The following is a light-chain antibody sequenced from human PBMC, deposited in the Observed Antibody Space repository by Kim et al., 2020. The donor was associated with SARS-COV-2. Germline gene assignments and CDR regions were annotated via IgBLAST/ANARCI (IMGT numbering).Light chain of an antibody. Sequence: ASVGDRVTIACRASQSISGLLAWYQQKPGKAPKLPIYKASSLESGVPSRFSGSGSGTEFTLTITSLQPDDFATYYCQQYGTYRLSFGGGTKVDIK. CDR3: QQYGTYRLS. CDR2: KAS. CDR1: QSISGL. V-gene: IGKV1-5*03. J-gene: IGKJ4*01.